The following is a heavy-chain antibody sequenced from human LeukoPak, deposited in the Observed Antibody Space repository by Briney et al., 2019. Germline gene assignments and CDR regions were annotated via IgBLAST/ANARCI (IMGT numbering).Heavy chain of an antibody. CDR2: ISSSGSTI. D-gene: IGHD2-2*01. J-gene: IGHJ6*02. CDR1: GFTFSDYY. CDR3: ARSCSSTSCYSYYYYYGMDV. V-gene: IGHV3-11*01. Sequence: GGSLRLSCAASGFTFSDYYMSWLRQAPGKGLEWVSYISSSGSTIYYADSVKGRFTISRDNAKNSLYLQMNSLRAEDTAVYYCARSCSSTSCYSYYYYYGMDVWGQGTTVTVSS.